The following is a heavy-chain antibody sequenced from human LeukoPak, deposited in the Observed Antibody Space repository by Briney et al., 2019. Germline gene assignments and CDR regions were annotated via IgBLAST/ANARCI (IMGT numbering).Heavy chain of an antibody. CDR3: AKDSPSRSITMIEEGIDY. CDR1: GFTFSSYG. D-gene: IGHD3-22*01. J-gene: IGHJ4*02. Sequence: GGSLRLSCAASGFTFSSYGMHWVRQAPGKGLECVAVISYDGSNKYYADSVKGRFTISRDNSKNTLYLQMNSLRAEDTAVYYCAKDSPSRSITMIEEGIDYWGQGTLVTASS. CDR2: ISYDGSNK. V-gene: IGHV3-30*18.